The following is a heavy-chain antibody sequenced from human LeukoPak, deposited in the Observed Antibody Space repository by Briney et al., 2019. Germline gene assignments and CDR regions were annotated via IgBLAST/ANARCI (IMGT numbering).Heavy chain of an antibody. J-gene: IGHJ4*02. CDR3: ARGTRGGSTYYFDY. Sequence: GGSLRLSCAASGFTLSSYAMSWVRQAPGKGLEWVANIKQDGSEKYYVDSVKGRFTISRDNAKNSLYLQMNGLRAEDTAVYYCARGTRGGSTYYFDYWGQGTLVTVSS. CDR1: GFTLSSYA. CDR2: IKQDGSEK. D-gene: IGHD3-16*01. V-gene: IGHV3-7*01.